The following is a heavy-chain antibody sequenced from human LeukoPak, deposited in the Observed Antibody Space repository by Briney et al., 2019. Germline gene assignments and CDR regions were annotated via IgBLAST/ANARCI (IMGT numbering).Heavy chain of an antibody. V-gene: IGHV3-64*01. CDR2: ISNNGGST. CDR1: GFIFSSYA. D-gene: IGHD1-26*01. J-gene: IGHJ4*02. Sequence: GGSLRLSCAASGFIFSSYAMHWVRQAPGKGLEYVSAISNNGGSTYYANSVKGRFTISRDNSKNTLYLQMGSLRAEDMAVYYCARVGGSYSFDYWGQGTLVTVSS. CDR3: ARVGGSYSFDY.